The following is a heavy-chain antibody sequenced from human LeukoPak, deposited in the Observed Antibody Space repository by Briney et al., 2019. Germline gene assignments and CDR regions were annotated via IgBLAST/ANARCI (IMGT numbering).Heavy chain of an antibody. J-gene: IGHJ3*02. CDR3: ARKSPRRGYNSWASKHDAFDI. D-gene: IGHD5-24*01. CDR2: IIPIFGTA. CDR1: GGTFSSYA. V-gene: IGHV1-69*01. Sequence: ASVKVSCKASGGTFSSYAISWVRQAPGQGLEWMGGIIPIFGTANYAQKFQGRVTITADESTSTAHMELSSLRSEDTAVYYCARKSPRRGYNSWASKHDAFDIWGQGTMVTVSS.